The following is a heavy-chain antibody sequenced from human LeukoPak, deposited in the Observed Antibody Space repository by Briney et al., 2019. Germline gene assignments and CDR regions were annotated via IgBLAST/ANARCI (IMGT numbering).Heavy chain of an antibody. Sequence: SETLSLTCTVSGGSISTSRSYWGWIRQPPGKGLEWIGTIDYSGDTYYNPSLRSRVTISVDTSKSQFSLKLSSVTAADTAGYYCAKHQETWIPLWLGWFDYWGQGTLVAVSS. V-gene: IGHV4-39*01. D-gene: IGHD5-18*01. J-gene: IGHJ4*02. CDR1: GGSISTSRSY. CDR3: AKHQETWIPLWLGWFDY. CDR2: IDYSGDT.